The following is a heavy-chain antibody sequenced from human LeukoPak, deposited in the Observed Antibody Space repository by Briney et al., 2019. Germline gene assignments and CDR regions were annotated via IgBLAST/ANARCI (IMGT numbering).Heavy chain of an antibody. V-gene: IGHV3-11*04. D-gene: IGHD4-11*01. CDR1: GFTFSDYY. Sequence: PGGSLRLSCAASGFTFSDYYMSWVRQAPGKGLEWVSYISSSGSTIYYADSVKGRFTISTGNAKNSLYLQMNSLRAEDTAVYYCARDHYIAVYYYYMDVWGKGTTVTVSS. CDR2: ISSSGSTI. J-gene: IGHJ6*03. CDR3: ARDHYIAVYYYYMDV.